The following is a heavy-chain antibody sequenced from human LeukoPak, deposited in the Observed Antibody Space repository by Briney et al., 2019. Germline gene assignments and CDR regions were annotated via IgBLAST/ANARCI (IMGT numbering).Heavy chain of an antibody. CDR3: ARRRGGYGEGEFDY. D-gene: IGHD4-17*01. Sequence: NPSETLSLTCTVSGVSISGFYWNWIRQPPRKGLEWVGYSHTGGSIGSNPSLNSRVAFSMDTSKNQVSLRLNSVTATDTAVYYCARRRGGYGEGEFDYWGQGIPVTVST. CDR1: GVSISGFY. V-gene: IGHV4-4*08. CDR2: SHTGGSI. J-gene: IGHJ4*02.